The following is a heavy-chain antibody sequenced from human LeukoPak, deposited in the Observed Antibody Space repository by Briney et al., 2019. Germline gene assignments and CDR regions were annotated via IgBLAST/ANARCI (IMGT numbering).Heavy chain of an antibody. CDR3: ARGLRLFPPSFDI. V-gene: IGHV4-34*01. CDR1: GGSFSGYY. J-gene: IGHJ3*02. Sequence: PSETLSLTCAVYGGSFSGYYWSWIRQPPGKGLEWIGEINHSGSTNYNPSLKSRLTISVDTSKNQFSLKLSSVTAADTAVYYCARGLRLFPPSFDIWGQGTMVTVSS. CDR2: INHSGST.